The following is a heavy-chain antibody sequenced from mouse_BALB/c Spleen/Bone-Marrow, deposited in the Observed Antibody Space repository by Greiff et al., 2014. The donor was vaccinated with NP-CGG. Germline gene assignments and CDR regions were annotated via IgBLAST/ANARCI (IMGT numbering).Heavy chain of an antibody. D-gene: IGHD2-2*01. J-gene: IGHJ4*01. Sequence: EVQRVESGGGLAQPKGSLKLSCAASGFTFNTYAMNWVRQAPGKGLEWVARIRSKSNNYATYYADSVKDRFTISRDDSQSMLYLQMNNVKTEDTAMYYCVYGYAMDYWGQGTSVTVSS. CDR1: GFTFNTYA. CDR3: VYGYAMDY. V-gene: IGHV10-1*02. CDR2: IRSKSNNYAT.